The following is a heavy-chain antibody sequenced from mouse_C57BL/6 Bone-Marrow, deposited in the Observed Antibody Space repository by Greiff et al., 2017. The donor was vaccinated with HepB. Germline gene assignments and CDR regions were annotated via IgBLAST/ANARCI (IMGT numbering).Heavy chain of an antibody. CDR2: INPNNGGS. Sequence: VQLQQSGPELVKPGASVKLSCKASGYTFTDYYMNWVKQSHGKGLEWIGDINPNNGGSSYNQTFKGKATLTVDKSSSTAYMELRSLTSEDSAVYYCVAYYGNCVGVDYWGQGTSVTVSS. V-gene: IGHV1-26*01. CDR3: VAYYGNCVGVDY. J-gene: IGHJ4*01. CDR1: GYTFTDYY. D-gene: IGHD2-10*01.